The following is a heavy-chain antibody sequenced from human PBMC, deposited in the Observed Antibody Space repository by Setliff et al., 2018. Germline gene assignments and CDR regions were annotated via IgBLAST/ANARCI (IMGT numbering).Heavy chain of an antibody. CDR1: GFTFSSYW. J-gene: IGHJ4*02. CDR2: IKQDGSDK. V-gene: IGHV3-7*03. CDR3: AGDPPGPHLVYTN. Sequence: PGGSLRLSCAASGFTFSSYWMSWVRQAPGKGLEWVANIKQDGSDKYYVDSVNGRFTISRDNSKNTLYLQMNGLRAEDTAIYYCAGDPPGPHLVYTNWGQGALVTVSS. D-gene: IGHD3-16*01.